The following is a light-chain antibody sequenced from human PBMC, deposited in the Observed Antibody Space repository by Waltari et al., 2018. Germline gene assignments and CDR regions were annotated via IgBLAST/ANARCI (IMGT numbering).Light chain of an antibody. CDR1: QSVSSSY. V-gene: IGKV3-20*01. CDR3: YQYGFSPFT. Sequence: ELVLTQSPGTLSLSPGERATLSCRASQSVSSSYLAWYQQKPGQAPRLLIYGASSRATGIPDRFSGSGSGTDFTLTISRLETEDFAVYYCYQYGFSPFTFGPGTKVDIK. CDR2: GAS. J-gene: IGKJ3*01.